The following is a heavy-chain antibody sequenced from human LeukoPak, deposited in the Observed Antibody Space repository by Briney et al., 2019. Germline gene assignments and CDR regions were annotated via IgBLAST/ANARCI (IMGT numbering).Heavy chain of an antibody. CDR2: VSNDGDTT. J-gene: IGHJ2*01. CDR3: ARGPHDRGYWYFDL. V-gene: IGHV3-23*01. Sequence: GGSLRLSCVASGFTFNRHAISWVRQAPGKGLEWVSVVSNDGDTTHYADSVKGRFTISRDNSKNTLYLQMNSLRAEDTAVYYCARGPHDRGYWYFDLWGRGTLVIVSS. CDR1: GFTFNRHA.